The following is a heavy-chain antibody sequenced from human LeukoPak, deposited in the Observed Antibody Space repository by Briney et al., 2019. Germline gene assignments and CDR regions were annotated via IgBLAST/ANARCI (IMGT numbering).Heavy chain of an antibody. CDR1: GFTFSSYA. CDR2: IRYDGTDE. V-gene: IGHV3-30*04. Sequence: GGSLRLSCAASGFTFSSYAMHWVRQAPGKGLEWLAFIRYDGTDESYGASVRGRLTISRDDSLNTVYLQMDSLGHDDTAIYFCARNRAFGTFDAFDMWGQGTMVTVSS. CDR3: ARNRAFGTFDAFDM. D-gene: IGHD3-10*01. J-gene: IGHJ3*02.